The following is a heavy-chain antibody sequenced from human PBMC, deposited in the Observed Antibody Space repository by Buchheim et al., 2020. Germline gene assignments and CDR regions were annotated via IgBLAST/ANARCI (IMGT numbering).Heavy chain of an antibody. J-gene: IGHJ6*02. D-gene: IGHD3-9*01. CDR2: IKQDGSEK. CDR1: GFTFSSYW. Sequence: EVQLVESGGGLVQPGGSLRLSCAASGFTFSSYWMSWVRQAPGKGLEWVANIKQDGSEKYYVDAVKGRFTISGANAKNSLYLQMNSLRAEDTAVYYCARVSRYDILTGYYYYYGMDVWGQGTT. V-gene: IGHV3-7*03. CDR3: ARVSRYDILTGYYYYYGMDV.